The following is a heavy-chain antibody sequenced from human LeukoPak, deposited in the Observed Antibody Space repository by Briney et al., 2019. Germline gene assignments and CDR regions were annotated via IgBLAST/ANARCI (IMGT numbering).Heavy chain of an antibody. Sequence: GGSLRLSCPASGFTLSSYAMSWVRQAPGKGLEWVSAISDTGNTYHADSVRGRFTISRDSSKNTLFLQMNRLRPEDAAVYYCAKAPVTTCRGAFCYPFDYWGLGTLVPVSS. CDR3: AKAPVTTCRGAFCYPFDY. D-gene: IGHD2-15*01. CDR1: GFTLSSYA. J-gene: IGHJ4*02. V-gene: IGHV3-23*01. CDR2: ISDTGNT.